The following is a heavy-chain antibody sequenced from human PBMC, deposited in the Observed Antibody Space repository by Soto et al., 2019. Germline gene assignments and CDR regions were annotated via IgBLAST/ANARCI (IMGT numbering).Heavy chain of an antibody. V-gene: IGHV4-34*01. D-gene: IGHD5-12*01. Sequence: SETLSLTCAVYGGSFSGYYWSWIRQPPGKGLEWIGEINHSGSTNYNPSLKSRVTISVDTSKNQFSLKLSSVTAADTAVYYCARGEDSGYDFDYWGQGTLVTVSS. CDR1: GGSFSGYY. J-gene: IGHJ4*02. CDR2: INHSGST. CDR3: ARGEDSGYDFDY.